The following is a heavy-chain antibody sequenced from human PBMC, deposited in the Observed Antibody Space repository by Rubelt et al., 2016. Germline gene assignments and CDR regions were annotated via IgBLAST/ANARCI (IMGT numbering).Heavy chain of an antibody. CDR2: INHSGST. Sequence: QVQLQQWGAGLLKPSETLSLTCAVYGGSFSGYYWSWIRQPPGKGLEWIGEINHSGSTNYNPSLKRRVTRSVDTSKNQFSLKRSSVTAADAAVYDCASLWAGIAVAGADWGQGTLVTVSS. J-gene: IGHJ4*02. D-gene: IGHD6-19*01. V-gene: IGHV4-34*01. CDR1: GGSFSGYY. CDR3: ASLWAGIAVAGAD.